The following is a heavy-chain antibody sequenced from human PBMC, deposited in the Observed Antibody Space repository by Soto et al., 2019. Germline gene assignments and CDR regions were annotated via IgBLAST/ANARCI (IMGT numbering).Heavy chain of an antibody. V-gene: IGHV3-53*01. CDR2: IQSGGVT. CDR1: GLTISGKKY. J-gene: IGHJ4*02. D-gene: IGHD5-12*01. CDR3: VRVLYDSGLVDF. Sequence: DVQLVESGGGLIQPGESLRLSCAAFGLTISGKKYVAWVRQAPGKGLEWASIIQSGGVTYYPDSAQGRFTISRDNSKNAVYLQMNRLRVEDTGVYSCVRVLYDSGLVDFWGQASLITVS.